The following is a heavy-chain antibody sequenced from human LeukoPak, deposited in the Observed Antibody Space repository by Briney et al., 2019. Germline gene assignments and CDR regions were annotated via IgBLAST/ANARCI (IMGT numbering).Heavy chain of an antibody. J-gene: IGHJ5*02. Sequence: NPSETLSLTCTVSGGSISSSSDYWGWIRQPPGKGLEWIGSIYYSGSTYYNPSLKSRVTISVDTSKNQFSLKLSTVIAADTAVYYCARHSRRGEGLFYWFDPWGQGALVTVSS. V-gene: IGHV4-39*01. CDR3: ARHSRRGEGLFYWFDP. CDR1: GGSISSSSDY. D-gene: IGHD3-3*01. CDR2: IYYSGST.